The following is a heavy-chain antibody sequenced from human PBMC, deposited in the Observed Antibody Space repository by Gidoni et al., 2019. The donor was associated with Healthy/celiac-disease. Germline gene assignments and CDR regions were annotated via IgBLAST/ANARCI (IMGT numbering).Heavy chain of an antibody. CDR2: INHSGST. Sequence: GGSFSGYYWSWIRQPPGKGLEWIGEINHSGSTNYNPSLKSRVTISVDTSKNQFSLKLSSVTAADTAVYYCARGGVRYYDILTGYYGNYYYYGMDVWGQGTTVTVSS. CDR3: ARGGVRYYDILTGYYGNYYYYGMDV. J-gene: IGHJ6*02. CDR1: GGSFSGYY. V-gene: IGHV4-34*01. D-gene: IGHD3-9*01.